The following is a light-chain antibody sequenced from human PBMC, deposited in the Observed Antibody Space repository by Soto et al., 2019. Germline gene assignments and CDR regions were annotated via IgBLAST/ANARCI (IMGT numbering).Light chain of an antibody. CDR2: GIS. V-gene: IGKV3-15*01. Sequence: EIVMTQSPATLSVSPGETATLSCRANQSLTSYLAWYQQKPDQAPRLLIYGISTRATDIPARFSGSGSGTEFTLTISSLQSEDFAVYYCQQYNNWPLTFGGGTKVEIK. CDR3: QQYNNWPLT. J-gene: IGKJ4*01. CDR1: QSLTSY.